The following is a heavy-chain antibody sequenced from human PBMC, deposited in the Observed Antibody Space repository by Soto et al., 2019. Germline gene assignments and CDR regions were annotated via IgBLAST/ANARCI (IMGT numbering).Heavy chain of an antibody. CDR3: AKNYGNAFDI. Sequence: SETLSLTCAVSGGSISSGSYYWSWIRQPPGKGLEWIGYIYYSGSTNYNPSLKSRVTISVDTSKNQFSLKLSSVTAADTAVYYCAKNYGNAFDIWGQGTMVTVSS. CDR1: GGSISSGSYY. CDR2: IYYSGST. J-gene: IGHJ3*02. D-gene: IGHD3-10*01. V-gene: IGHV4-61*01.